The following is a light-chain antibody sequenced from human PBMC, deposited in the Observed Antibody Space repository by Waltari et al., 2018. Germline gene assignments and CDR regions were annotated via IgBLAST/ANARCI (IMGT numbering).Light chain of an antibody. J-gene: IGKJ2*01. Sequence: GTLSCRASQSVSSSYLAWYQQKPGQAPRLLIYGASSRATGIPDRFSGSGSGTDFTLTISRLEPEDFAVYYCQQYGSSPQTFVQGTKLEIK. CDR3: QQYGSSPQT. V-gene: IGKV3-20*01. CDR2: GAS. CDR1: QSVSSSY.